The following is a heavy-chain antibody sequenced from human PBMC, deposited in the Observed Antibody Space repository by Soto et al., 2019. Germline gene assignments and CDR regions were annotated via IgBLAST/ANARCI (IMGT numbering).Heavy chain of an antibody. CDR2: IYHSGST. V-gene: IGHV4-4*02. D-gene: IGHD4-4*01. CDR3: ARYYSNYDRGGYWYFDL. J-gene: IGHJ2*01. CDR1: GGSISSSNW. Sequence: QVQLQESGPGLVKPSGTLSLTCAVSGGSISSSNWWSWVRQPPGKGLEWIGEIYHSGSTNYNPSLQSRVTISVDKSKNQFSLKLSSVTAADTAVYYCARYYSNYDRGGYWYFDLWGRGTLVTVSS.